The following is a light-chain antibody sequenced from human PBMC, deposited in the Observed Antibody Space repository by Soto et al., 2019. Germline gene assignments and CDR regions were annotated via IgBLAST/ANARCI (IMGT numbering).Light chain of an antibody. Sequence: VMTQSPGTLSVSPGERATLSCRASQSVDTNLAWYQQKPGQAPRLLISGASPRATGVSARFSGSGSGTEFTLTISSLQSEDFAVYYCQQYQYWPPRTFGQGTKVEIK. V-gene: IGKV3-15*01. J-gene: IGKJ1*01. CDR2: GAS. CDR1: QSVDTN. CDR3: QQYQYWPPRT.